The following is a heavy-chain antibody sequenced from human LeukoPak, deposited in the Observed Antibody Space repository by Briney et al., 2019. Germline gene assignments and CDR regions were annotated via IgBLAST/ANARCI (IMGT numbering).Heavy chain of an antibody. V-gene: IGHV1-18*01. CDR2: ISAYNGNT. CDR3: ARDTHYDFWRGSSPYYFDY. J-gene: IGHJ4*02. CDR1: GYTFTSYG. Sequence: ASVKVSCKASGYTFTSYGISWVRQAPGQGLEWMGWISAYNGNTNYAQKLQGRVTMTTDTSTSTAYMELRSLRSDDTAVYYCARDTHYDFWRGSSPYYFDYWGQGTLVTVSS. D-gene: IGHD3-3*01.